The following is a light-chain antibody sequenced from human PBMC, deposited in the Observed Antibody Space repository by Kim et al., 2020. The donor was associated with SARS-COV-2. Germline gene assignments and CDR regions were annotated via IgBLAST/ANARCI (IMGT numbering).Light chain of an antibody. CDR2: DAS. CDR3: QQRSNWPT. V-gene: IGKV3-11*01. Sequence: EIVLTQSPATLSLSPGERATLSCRASQSVSSFLAWYQQKPGQAPRLLIYDASNRATGIPARFSGSGSGTDFTLTISSLEPEDFALYYCQQRSNWPTFGGGTKLEIK. CDR1: QSVSSF. J-gene: IGKJ4*01.